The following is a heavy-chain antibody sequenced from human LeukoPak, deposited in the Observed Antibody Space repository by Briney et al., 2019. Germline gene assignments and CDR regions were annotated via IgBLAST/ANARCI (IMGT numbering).Heavy chain of an antibody. V-gene: IGHV1-18*01. Sequence: ASVKVSCKASGYIFTTYDISWVRRAPGQGLEWMGWISVYNGNTNYAQNLQDRITMTTDTSTTTAYMELRSLRSDDTAVYYCARVNAQVATYDAFDIWGQGTMVTVSS. CDR3: ARVNAQVATYDAFDI. CDR1: GYIFTTYD. J-gene: IGHJ3*02. D-gene: IGHD5-12*01. CDR2: ISVYNGNT.